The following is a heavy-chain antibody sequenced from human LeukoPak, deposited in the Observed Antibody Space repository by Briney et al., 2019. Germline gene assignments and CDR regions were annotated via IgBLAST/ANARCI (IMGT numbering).Heavy chain of an antibody. V-gene: IGHV4-34*01. D-gene: IGHD3-16*01. Sequence: PSGTLSLTCAVYGGSFSGYYWSWIRQPPGKGLEWIGEINHSGSTNYNPSLKSRVTISVGTSKNQFSLKLSSVTAADTAVYYCARGGNYDYVWGSYSTPYFDYWGQGTLVTVSS. CDR3: ARGGNYDYVWGSYSTPYFDY. J-gene: IGHJ4*02. CDR2: INHSGST. CDR1: GGSFSGYY.